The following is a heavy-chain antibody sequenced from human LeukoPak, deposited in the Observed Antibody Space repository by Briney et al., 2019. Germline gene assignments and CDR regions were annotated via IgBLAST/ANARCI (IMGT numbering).Heavy chain of an antibody. CDR1: GYSISSGYY. J-gene: IGHJ4*02. Sequence: SETLSLTCAVPGYSISSGYYWGWIRQPPGKGLEWIGSIYHSGSTYYNPSLKSRVTISVDTSKNQFSLKLSSVTAADTAVYYCARTLGQLAWSTRDYWGQGTLVTVSS. V-gene: IGHV4-38-2*01. CDR2: IYHSGST. CDR3: ARTLGQLAWSTRDY. D-gene: IGHD6-6*01.